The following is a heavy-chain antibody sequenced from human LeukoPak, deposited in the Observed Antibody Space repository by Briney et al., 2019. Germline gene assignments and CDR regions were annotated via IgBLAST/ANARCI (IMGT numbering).Heavy chain of an antibody. CDR3: VLPLRDGDFYFDY. CDR1: GFTFSNYW. D-gene: IGHD4-17*01. CDR2: INSDGSST. Sequence: PGGSLRLSCAASGFTFSNYWMHWVRQAPGKGLVWVSRINSDGSSTSYADSVKGRFTISRDNVKNTVYLQMNSLRAEDTAVYYCVLPLRDGDFYFDYWGQGTLVTVSS. J-gene: IGHJ4*02. V-gene: IGHV3-74*01.